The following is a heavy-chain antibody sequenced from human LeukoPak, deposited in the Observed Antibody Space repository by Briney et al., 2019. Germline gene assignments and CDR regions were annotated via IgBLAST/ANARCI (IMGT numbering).Heavy chain of an antibody. CDR2: INHSGST. Sequence: SEALSLTCAVYGGSFSGYYWSWIRQPPGKGLEWIGEINHSGSTNYNPSLKSRVTISVDTSKNQFSLKLSSVTAADTAVYYCARGRTDRKYCSSTSCSTRTHYYYYMDVWGKGTTVTVSS. D-gene: IGHD2-2*01. V-gene: IGHV4-34*01. J-gene: IGHJ6*03. CDR1: GGSFSGYY. CDR3: ARGRTDRKYCSSTSCSTRTHYYYYMDV.